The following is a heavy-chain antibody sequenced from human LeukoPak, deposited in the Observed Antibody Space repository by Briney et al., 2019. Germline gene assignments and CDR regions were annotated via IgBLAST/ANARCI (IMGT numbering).Heavy chain of an antibody. V-gene: IGHV3-30*18. CDR3: AKDRGSSWLGEDY. CDR1: GFTFSSYG. J-gene: IGHJ4*02. CDR2: ISYDGSNK. D-gene: IGHD6-13*01. Sequence: GGPLRLSCAASGFTFSSYGMHWVRQAPGKGLEWVAVISYDGSNKYYADSVKGRFTISRDNSKNTLYLQMNSLRAEDTAVYYCAKDRGSSWLGEDYWGQGTLVTVSS.